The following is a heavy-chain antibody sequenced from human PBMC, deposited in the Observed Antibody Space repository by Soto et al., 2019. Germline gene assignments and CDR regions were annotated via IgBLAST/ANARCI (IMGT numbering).Heavy chain of an antibody. Sequence: GGSLRLSCAAYGFPFSSTDMTWVRQAPGKGLEWVSTIDGSGGTTYYADSVKGRFTISRDNSINTVFLQMNSLRADDTALYFCAKNSGWFNTWGQGALVTVSS. CDR3: AKNSGWFNT. CDR1: GFPFSSTD. CDR2: IDGSGGTT. D-gene: IGHD3-10*01. J-gene: IGHJ5*02. V-gene: IGHV3-23*01.